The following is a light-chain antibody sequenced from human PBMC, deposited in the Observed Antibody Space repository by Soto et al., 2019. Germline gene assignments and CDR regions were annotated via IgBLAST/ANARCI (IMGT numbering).Light chain of an antibody. Sequence: ETVLTQSPGTLSLSPGERATLSCRASQSVSSNYLAWYHQKPGQAPRLLIYGASTRATGIPDRFSGSGSGTDFTLTISRLEPEDFAVYCCQQFGRSPPSWTFGQGTKVQIK. CDR2: GAS. V-gene: IGKV3-20*01. J-gene: IGKJ1*01. CDR3: QQFGRSPPSWT. CDR1: QSVSSNY.